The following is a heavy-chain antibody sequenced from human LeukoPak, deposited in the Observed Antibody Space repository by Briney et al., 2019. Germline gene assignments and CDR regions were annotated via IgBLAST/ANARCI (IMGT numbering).Heavy chain of an antibody. J-gene: IGHJ4*02. D-gene: IGHD1-26*01. Sequence: SETLSLTCTVSGGSISSYYWSWIRQPPGKGLEWIGYIYYSGSTNYNPSLKSRVTISVDTSKNQFSLKLSSVTAADTAVYYCARHSGSYGPFDYWGQGTLVTVSS. CDR3: ARHSGSYGPFDY. CDR1: GGSISSYY. CDR2: IYYSGST. V-gene: IGHV4-59*08.